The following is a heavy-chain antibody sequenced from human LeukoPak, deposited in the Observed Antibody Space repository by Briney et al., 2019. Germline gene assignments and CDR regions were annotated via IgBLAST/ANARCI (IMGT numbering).Heavy chain of an antibody. CDR1: GFTFSSYA. CDR2: ISYGGSHR. V-gene: IGHV3-30-3*01. CDR3: ARRAVAFDY. J-gene: IGHJ4*02. D-gene: IGHD6-19*01. Sequence: GGSLRLSCAASGFTFSSYAMHWVRQAPAKGLEWVAVISYGGSHRYYADSVKGQFTISRDNSKNTLYLQMNSLRPEDTAVYYCARRAVAFDYWGQGTLVTVSS.